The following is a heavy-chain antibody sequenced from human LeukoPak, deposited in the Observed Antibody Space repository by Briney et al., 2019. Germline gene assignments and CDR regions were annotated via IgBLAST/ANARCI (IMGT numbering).Heavy chain of an antibody. D-gene: IGHD6-19*01. CDR1: GFTFSSYA. Sequence: GGSLRLSCAASGFTFSSYAMHWVRQAPGKGLEWVAVISYDGSNKYYADSVKGRFTISRDNSKNTLYLQMNSLRAEDTAVYYCARDKGVAEHSPPINAFDIWGQGTMVTVSS. CDR2: ISYDGSNK. J-gene: IGHJ3*02. V-gene: IGHV3-30-3*01. CDR3: ARDKGVAEHSPPINAFDI.